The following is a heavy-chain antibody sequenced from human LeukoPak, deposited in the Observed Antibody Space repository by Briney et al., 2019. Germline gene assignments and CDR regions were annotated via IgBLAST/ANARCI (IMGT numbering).Heavy chain of an antibody. V-gene: IGHV4-34*01. CDR1: GGSFSGYY. CDR3: ARGLSRPRYSSSTSCYVYFDY. CDR2: INHSGST. J-gene: IGHJ4*02. Sequence: SETLSLTCAVYGGSFSGYYWSWIRQPPGKGLEWIGEINHSGSTNYNPSLKSRVTISVDTSKNQFSLKLSSVTAADTAVYYCARGLSRPRYSSSTSCYVYFDYWGQGTLVTVSS. D-gene: IGHD2-2*01.